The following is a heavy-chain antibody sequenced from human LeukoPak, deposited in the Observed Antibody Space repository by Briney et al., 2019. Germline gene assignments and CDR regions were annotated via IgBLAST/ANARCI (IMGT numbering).Heavy chain of an antibody. Sequence: ASVKVSCKASGGTFSSYAISWVRQAPGQGLEWMGGIIPIFGTANYAQKFQGRVTITADESTSTAYMELRSLRSDDTAVYFCARDYSGSHGDYWGQGTLVTVSS. CDR2: IIPIFGTA. CDR3: ARDYSGSHGDY. V-gene: IGHV1-69*01. CDR1: GGTFSSYA. D-gene: IGHD1-26*01. J-gene: IGHJ4*02.